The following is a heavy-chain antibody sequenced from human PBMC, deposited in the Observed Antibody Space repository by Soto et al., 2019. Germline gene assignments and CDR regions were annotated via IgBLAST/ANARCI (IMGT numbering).Heavy chain of an antibody. CDR3: ARDLSVWYCGSGSYKWYGMDV. CDR1: GYTFTGYY. V-gene: IGHV1-2*04. CDR2: INPNSGGT. J-gene: IGHJ6*02. D-gene: IGHD3-10*01. Sequence: ASVKVSCKASGYTFTGYYMHWVRQAPGQGLEWMGWINPNSGGTNYAQKFQGWVTMTRDTSISTAYMELSRLRSDDTAVYYCARDLSVWYCGSGSYKWYGMDVWGQGTTVTVS.